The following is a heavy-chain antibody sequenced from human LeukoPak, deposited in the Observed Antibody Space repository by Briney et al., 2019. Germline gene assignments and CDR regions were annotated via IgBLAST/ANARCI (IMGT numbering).Heavy chain of an antibody. J-gene: IGHJ5*02. CDR1: GFTFSSYA. CDR3: ARDLLTQLLPKAFDP. Sequence: KSGGSLRLSCAASGFTFSSYAMSWVRQAPGKGLEWVSAISSSSSYIYYADSVKGRFTISRDNAKNSLYLQMNSLRAEDTAVYYCARDLLTQLLPKAFDPWGQGTLVTVSS. V-gene: IGHV3-21*01. CDR2: ISSSSSYI. D-gene: IGHD2-2*01.